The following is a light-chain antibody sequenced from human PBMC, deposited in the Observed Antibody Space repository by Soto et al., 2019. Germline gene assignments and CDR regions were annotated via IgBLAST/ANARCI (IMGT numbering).Light chain of an antibody. V-gene: IGKV3-15*01. J-gene: IGKJ1*01. CDR2: GAY. CDR3: QQYNDWPRT. CDR1: QSVNSD. Sequence: DIVLTQSPDTLSASPGESATLSCRASQSVNSDLAWYQQKPGQAPTLLIYGAYIRAVGIPARFSGSGSGAEFTLTIRSLQSEDFALYFCQQYNDWPRTFGQGTKVEIK.